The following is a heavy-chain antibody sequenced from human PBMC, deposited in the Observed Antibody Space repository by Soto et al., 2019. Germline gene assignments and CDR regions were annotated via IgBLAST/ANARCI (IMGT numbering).Heavy chain of an antibody. CDR1: GGSINNYY. J-gene: IGHJ5*02. CDR2: VYHSGST. D-gene: IGHD6-19*01. Sequence: QVQLQESGPGLVKPSETLSLTCTVSGGSINNYYWCWIRQPPGKGLEWIGYVYHSGSTSYNPSLESRVTMSVDKSKNQISLRLRSVTVADTAVYFCARGSAWSGTNWFDPWGQGSLVTVSS. CDR3: ARGSAWSGTNWFDP. V-gene: IGHV4-59*08.